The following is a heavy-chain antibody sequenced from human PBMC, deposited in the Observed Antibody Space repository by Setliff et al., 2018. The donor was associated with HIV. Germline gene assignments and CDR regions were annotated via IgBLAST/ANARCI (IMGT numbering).Heavy chain of an antibody. CDR1: GGTFSSYA. Sequence: SVKVSCKASGGTFSSYAISWVRQTPGQGLEWIGRITPIISTANYAQKFQGRVTISADKSTSAAYMELSSLRSEDTAVYYCARDYCSSTRCYDLHNWFDPWGQGTLVTVSS. J-gene: IGHJ5*02. CDR2: ITPIISTA. V-gene: IGHV1-69*04. CDR3: ARDYCSSTRCYDLHNWFDP. D-gene: IGHD2-2*01.